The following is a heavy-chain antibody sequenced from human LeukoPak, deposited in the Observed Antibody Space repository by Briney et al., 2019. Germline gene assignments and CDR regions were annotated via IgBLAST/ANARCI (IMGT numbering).Heavy chain of an antibody. CDR3: ARGGIVQDIVVVPAASNWFDP. CDR1: GGSFSVYY. J-gene: IGHJ5*02. V-gene: IGHV4-34*01. D-gene: IGHD2-2*01. CDR2: INHSGST. Sequence: SETLSLTCAVYGGSFSVYYWSWIRQPPGKGLEWIGEINHSGSTNYNPSLKSRVTISVDTSKNQFSLKLSSVTAADTAVYYCARGGIVQDIVVVPAASNWFDPWGQGTLVTVSS.